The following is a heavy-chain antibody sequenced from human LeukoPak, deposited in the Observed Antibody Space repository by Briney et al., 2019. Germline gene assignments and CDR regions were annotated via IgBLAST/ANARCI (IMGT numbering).Heavy chain of an antibody. CDR1: GYTFTGYY. J-gene: IGHJ4*02. Sequence: ASVNVSCKASGYTFTGYYMHWVRQAPGQGLEWMGWINPNSGGTNYAQKFQGRVTMTRDTSISTAYMELSRLRSDDTAVYYCARDSQVTTYSIDYWGQGTLVTVSS. CDR2: INPNSGGT. D-gene: IGHD4-11*01. CDR3: ARDSQVTTYSIDY. V-gene: IGHV1-2*02.